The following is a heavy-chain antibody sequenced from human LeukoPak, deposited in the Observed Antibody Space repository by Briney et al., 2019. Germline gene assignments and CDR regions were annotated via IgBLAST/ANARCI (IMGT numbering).Heavy chain of an antibody. V-gene: IGHV4-39*01. J-gene: IGHJ5*02. Sequence: SETLSLTCTVSGGSISSVNYYWGWIRQAPGRGLECIGNIYYVGTTYYNPSLRSRVTISVDTSKGQFSLKLTSVTAADTAVYYCAAYYYGSGSSPGFFDPWGQGTLVTVSS. CDR2: IYYVGTT. D-gene: IGHD3-10*01. CDR1: GGSISSVNYY. CDR3: AAYYYGSGSSPGFFDP.